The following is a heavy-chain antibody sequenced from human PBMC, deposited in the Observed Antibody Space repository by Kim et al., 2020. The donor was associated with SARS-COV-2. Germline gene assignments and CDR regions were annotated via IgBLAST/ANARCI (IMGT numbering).Heavy chain of an antibody. V-gene: IGHV3-23*01. J-gene: IGHJ4*02. CDR2: ST. D-gene: IGHD6-6*01. Sequence: STYSSASVKGRFTISRDNSKNTLYLQMNSLRAEDTAVYYCEKDRDSSYYWGQGTLVTVSS. CDR3: EKDRDSSYY.